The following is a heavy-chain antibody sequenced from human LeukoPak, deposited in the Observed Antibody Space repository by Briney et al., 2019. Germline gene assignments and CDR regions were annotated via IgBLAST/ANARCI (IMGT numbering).Heavy chain of an antibody. V-gene: IGHV3-30*02. D-gene: IGHD1-26*01. CDR2: IRYDGSKK. J-gene: IGHJ4*02. Sequence: GGSLRLSCAASGFSFSNYGMHWGRQAPGKGLEWVAFIRYDGSKKYYADSVKGRFTISRDKSKNTLSLQMNSVRAEDTAVYYCAKDFSVKWELLIGHWGEGTLVTVSS. CDR1: GFSFSNYG. CDR3: AKDFSVKWELLIGH.